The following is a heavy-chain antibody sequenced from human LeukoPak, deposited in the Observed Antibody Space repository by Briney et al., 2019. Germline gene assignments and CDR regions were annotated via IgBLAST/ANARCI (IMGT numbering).Heavy chain of an antibody. V-gene: IGHV3-30-3*01. Sequence: PGGSLRLSCAASGFTFSSYAMHWVRQAPGKGLEWEAVISYDGSNKYYADSVKGRFTISRDNSKNTLYLQMNSLRAEDTAVYYCAKEYSSSWYYYYYGMDVWGQGTTVTVSS. D-gene: IGHD6-13*01. CDR2: ISYDGSNK. J-gene: IGHJ6*02. CDR1: GFTFSSYA. CDR3: AKEYSSSWYYYYYGMDV.